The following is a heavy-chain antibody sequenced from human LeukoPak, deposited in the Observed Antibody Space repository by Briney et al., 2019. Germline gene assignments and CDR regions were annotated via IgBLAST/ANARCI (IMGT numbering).Heavy chain of an antibody. CDR3: ARGDSGSYYVFDY. V-gene: IGHV4-39*02. J-gene: IGHJ4*02. CDR2: IYYSGST. D-gene: IGHD1-26*01. Sequence: PSETLSLTCTVSGGSIINRSYYWGWIRQPPGKGLEWIGSIYYSGSTYYNPSLKSRVTISIDTSENQSSLKLSSVTAADTAVYYCARGDSGSYYVFDYWGQGTLVTVSS. CDR1: GGSIINRSYY.